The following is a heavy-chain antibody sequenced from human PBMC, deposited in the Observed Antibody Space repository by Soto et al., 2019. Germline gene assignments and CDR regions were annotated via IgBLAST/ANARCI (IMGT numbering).Heavy chain of an antibody. J-gene: IGHJ5*02. CDR1: GFTFYTAW. D-gene: IGHD3-3*01. V-gene: IGHV3-15*07. CDR3: VTDTRGS. Sequence: EVQLVESGGDLVKPGGSLRLSCAASGFTFYTAWLNWVRQAPGKGLEWVGRIKSKNDGETTDYAAPVKVRFTISRDDSINTLYLQMNSLKNADTAVYYCVTDTRGSWGQGTLVTVSS. CDR2: IKSKNDGETT.